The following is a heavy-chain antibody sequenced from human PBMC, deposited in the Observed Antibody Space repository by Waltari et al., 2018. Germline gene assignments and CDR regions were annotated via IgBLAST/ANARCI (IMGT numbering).Heavy chain of an antibody. CDR2: IIPMPGIT. CDR3: ARSPQWELLPGDP. J-gene: IGHJ5*02. V-gene: IGHV1-69*02. Sequence: QVQLVQSGPEVKQPGSSVKVSCKSSGGPFSSVGLHWLRQAPGQGLEWMGKIIPMPGITDYEQKFQGRLRITADRSTTTGYMELRSLGTEDTAVYYCARSPQWELLPGDPWGQGTLVTVSS. D-gene: IGHD1-26*01. CDR1: GGPFSSVG.